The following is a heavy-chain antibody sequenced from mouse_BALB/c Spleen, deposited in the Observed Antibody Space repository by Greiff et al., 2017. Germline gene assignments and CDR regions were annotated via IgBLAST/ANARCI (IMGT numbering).Heavy chain of an antibody. V-gene: IGHV1-7*01. D-gene: IGHD3-3*01. CDR1: GYTFTSYW. Sequence: VQLVESGAELAKPGASVKMSCKASGYTFTSYWMHWVKQRPGQGLEWIGYINPSTGYTEYNQKFKDKATLTADKSSSTAYMQLSSLTSEDSAVYYCARWGTRFDYWGQGTTLTVSS. CDR3: ARWGTRFDY. J-gene: IGHJ2*01. CDR2: INPSTGYT.